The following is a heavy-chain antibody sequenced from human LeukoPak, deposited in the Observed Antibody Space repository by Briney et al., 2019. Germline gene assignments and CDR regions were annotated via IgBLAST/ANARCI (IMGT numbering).Heavy chain of an antibody. J-gene: IGHJ5*02. V-gene: IGHV4-61*02. CDR2: IYTSGST. CDR1: GGSISRSNYY. Sequence: SETLSLTCTVSGGSISRSNYYWSWIRQPAGKGLEWIGRIYTSGSTKYNPSLKSRVTISVDTSKNQFSLRLSSVTAADTAVYYCARSRYYYDSSGSSTNWFDPWGQGTLVTVSS. D-gene: IGHD3-22*01. CDR3: ARSRYYYDSSGSSTNWFDP.